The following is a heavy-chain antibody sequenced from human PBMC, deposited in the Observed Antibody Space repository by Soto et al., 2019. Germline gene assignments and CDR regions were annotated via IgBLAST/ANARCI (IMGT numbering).Heavy chain of an antibody. CDR3: ATGGIQLWPTDWFDP. CDR2: ISYDGSNK. J-gene: IGHJ5*02. CDR1: GFTFSSYG. Sequence: QVQLVESGGGVVQPGRSLRLSCAASGFTFSSYGMHWVRQAPGKGLEWVAVISYDGSNKYYADSVKGRFTISRDNSKNTLYLQRNSLRAEDTAVYYCATGGIQLWPTDWFDPWGQGTLVTVSS. D-gene: IGHD5-18*01. V-gene: IGHV3-30*03.